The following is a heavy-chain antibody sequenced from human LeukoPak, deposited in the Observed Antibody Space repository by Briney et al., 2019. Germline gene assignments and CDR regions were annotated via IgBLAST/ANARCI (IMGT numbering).Heavy chain of an antibody. V-gene: IGHV4-59*01. CDR3: ARGYYDSSGYYYRVYYYYMDV. Sequence: TSETLSLTYTVSGGSISSYYWSWIRQPPGKGLEWIGYIYYSGSTNYNPSLKSRVTISVDTSKNQFSLKLSSVTAADTAVYYCARGYYDSSGYYYRVYYYYMDVWGKGTTVTISS. CDR2: IYYSGST. CDR1: GGSISSYY. J-gene: IGHJ6*03. D-gene: IGHD3-22*01.